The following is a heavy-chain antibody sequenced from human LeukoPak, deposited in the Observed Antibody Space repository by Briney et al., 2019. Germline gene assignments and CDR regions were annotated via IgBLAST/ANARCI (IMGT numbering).Heavy chain of an antibody. CDR2: IKPDGSEK. Sequence: GGSLRLSCAASGFTFSSYWMSWVRLAPGKGLEWVANIKPDGSEKSYVDSVKGRFTISRDNAKNSLYLQMNSLRAEDTALYYCARSGLVDAFDIWGQGTMVTVSS. CDR1: GFTFSSYW. J-gene: IGHJ3*02. V-gene: IGHV3-7*01. CDR3: ARSGLVDAFDI. D-gene: IGHD2-21*01.